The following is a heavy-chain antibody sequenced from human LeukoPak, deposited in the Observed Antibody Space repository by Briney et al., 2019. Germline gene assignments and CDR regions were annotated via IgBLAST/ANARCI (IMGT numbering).Heavy chain of an antibody. CDR2: IYYSGST. V-gene: IGHV4-30-4*07. Sequence: SETLSLTCAVSGGSISNDDYSWSWIRQPPGKALEWIGYIYYSGSTYYNPSLKSRVTISVDTSKNQFSLKLSSVTAADTAVYYCAMGSKTPDYWGQGTLVTVSS. D-gene: IGHD1-26*01. J-gene: IGHJ4*02. CDR3: AMGSKTPDY. CDR1: GGSISNDDYS.